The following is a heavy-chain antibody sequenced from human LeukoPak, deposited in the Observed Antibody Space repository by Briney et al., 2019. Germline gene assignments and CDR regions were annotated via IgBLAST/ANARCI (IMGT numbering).Heavy chain of an antibody. V-gene: IGHV1-18*01. CDR3: ARDGYYDFWSGPSSVPYYYYYMDV. CDR1: GYTFTSYG. Sequence: ASVKVSCKASGYTFTSYGISWVRQAPGQGLEWMGWISAYNGNTNYAQKLQGRVTMTTDTSTSTAYMELRSLRSGDTAVYYCARDGYYDFWSGPSSVPYYYYYMDVWGKGTTVTVSS. D-gene: IGHD3-3*01. J-gene: IGHJ6*03. CDR2: ISAYNGNT.